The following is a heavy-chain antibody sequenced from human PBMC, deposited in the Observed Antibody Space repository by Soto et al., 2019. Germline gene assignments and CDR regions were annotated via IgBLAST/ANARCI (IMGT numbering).Heavy chain of an antibody. Sequence: GGSLRLSCAASGFTFSSYAVHWVRQAPGKGLEWVAVISYDGSNKYYADSVKGRFTISRDNSKNTLYLQMNSLRAEDTAVYYCARGLSSLTRFDYWGQGTLVTVSS. J-gene: IGHJ4*02. CDR2: ISYDGSNK. CDR1: GFTFSSYA. V-gene: IGHV3-30-3*01. CDR3: ARGLSSLTRFDY. D-gene: IGHD2-2*01.